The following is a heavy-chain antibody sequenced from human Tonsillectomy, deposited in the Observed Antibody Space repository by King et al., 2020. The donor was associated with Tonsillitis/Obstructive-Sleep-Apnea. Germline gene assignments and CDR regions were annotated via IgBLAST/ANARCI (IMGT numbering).Heavy chain of an antibody. J-gene: IGHJ4*02. V-gene: IGHV3-11*01. D-gene: IGHD2-15*01. CDR3: ARDGSVGVVGATPEFAY. Sequence: VQLVESGGGLVKPGGSLRLSCAASGFTFSDYYMSWIRQAPGKGLEWVSYISSSGSTIYYADSVKGRFTITRANAKNSLYMQMNSLRSEDTAVYYCARDGSVGVVGATPEFAYWGQGTLVTVSS. CDR1: GFTFSDYY. CDR2: ISSSGSTI.